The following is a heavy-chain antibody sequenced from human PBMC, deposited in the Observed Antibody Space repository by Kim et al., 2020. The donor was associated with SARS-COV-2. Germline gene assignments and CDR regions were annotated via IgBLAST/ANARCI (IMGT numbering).Heavy chain of an antibody. CDR3: ARGTTVVNWFDP. D-gene: IGHD4-17*01. Sequence: YSNPSLQSRVPISVDTSKNRFSLKLSSVTAADTAVYYCARGTTVVNWFDPWGQGTLVTVSS. J-gene: IGHJ5*02. V-gene: IGHV4-39*01.